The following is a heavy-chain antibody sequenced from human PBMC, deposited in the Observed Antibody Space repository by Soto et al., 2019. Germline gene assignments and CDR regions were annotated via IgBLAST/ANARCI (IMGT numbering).Heavy chain of an antibody. J-gene: IGHJ4*02. CDR3: ARRRGLVGSFDY. V-gene: IGHV5-51*01. CDR1: GYIFTTYW. CDR2: IYPGDSDT. Sequence: GESLKSSGNGSGYIFTTYWLGWVRQVPGKGLEWMGIIYPGDSDTRYSPSFQGQVTISADKSISAAYLQWSSLKASDTAMYFCARRRGLVGSFDYWGRGTLVTVSS. D-gene: IGHD3-9*01.